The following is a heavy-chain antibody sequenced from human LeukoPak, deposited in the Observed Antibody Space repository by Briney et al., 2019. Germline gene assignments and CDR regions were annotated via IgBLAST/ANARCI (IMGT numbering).Heavy chain of an antibody. J-gene: IGHJ4*02. CDR3: AKGRYSSAWYYFDY. CDR2: IYSGGTT. D-gene: IGHD6-19*01. CDR1: GFTVSSNY. V-gene: IGHV3-66*01. Sequence: PGGSLRLSCAASGFTVSSNYMSWVRQAPGKGLEWVSVIYSGGTTYYADSVKGRFTISRDNSKNALYLQMNSLRAEDTAIYYCAKGRYSSAWYYFDYWGQGTLVTVSS.